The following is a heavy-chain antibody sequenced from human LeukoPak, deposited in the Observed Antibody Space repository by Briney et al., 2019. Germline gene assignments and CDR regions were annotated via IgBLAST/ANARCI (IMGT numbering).Heavy chain of an antibody. D-gene: IGHD5-24*01. CDR3: AKVQEMGTILPPFHY. Sequence: GGSLRLSCAASGFTFSSYAMGWVRQAPGKGLVWVSRINSDGSSTRYADSVKGRFTISRDNAKNTLYLQVNSLRAADTAVYYCAKVQEMGTILPPFHYWGQGTLVTVSS. CDR1: GFTFSSYA. V-gene: IGHV3-74*01. CDR2: INSDGSST. J-gene: IGHJ4*02.